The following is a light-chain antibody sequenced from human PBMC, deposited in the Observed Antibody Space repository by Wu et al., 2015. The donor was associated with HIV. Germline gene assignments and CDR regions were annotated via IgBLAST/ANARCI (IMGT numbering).Light chain of an antibody. CDR2: KAS. CDR3: QKYNTAPWT. Sequence: DIQMTQSPSTLSASVGDKVTITCRASQSIGTSLAWYQQRPGRGPQVLISKASNPQSGVPSRFSGGGAGTEFTLTISSLQPEDVATYYCQKYNTAPWTFGQGTKVEMK. CDR1: QSIGTS. J-gene: IGKJ1*01. V-gene: IGKV1-5*03.